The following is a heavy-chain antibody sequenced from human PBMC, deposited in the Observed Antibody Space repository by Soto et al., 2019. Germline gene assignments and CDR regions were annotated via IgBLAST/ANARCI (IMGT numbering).Heavy chain of an antibody. V-gene: IGHV1-69*12. CDR3: ASVAAKYYYYGMDV. CDR2: IIPIFGTA. Sequence: QVQLVQSGAEVKKPGSSVKVSCKASGGTFSSYAINWVRQAPGQGLEWMGGIIPIFGTADYAQKFQGRVTITADESTTTAYMQLSSLRSEDTAVYYCASVAAKYYYYGMDVWGQATTVTVSS. J-gene: IGHJ6*02. D-gene: IGHD1-26*01. CDR1: GGTFSSYA.